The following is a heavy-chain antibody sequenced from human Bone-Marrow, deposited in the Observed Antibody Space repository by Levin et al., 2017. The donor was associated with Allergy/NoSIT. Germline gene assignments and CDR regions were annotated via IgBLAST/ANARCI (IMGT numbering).Heavy chain of an antibody. CDR3: ARGGAIKVRGVMHYYYGMDV. D-gene: IGHD3-10*01. V-gene: IGHV1-2*04. J-gene: IGHJ6*02. Sequence: AASVKVSCKASGYTFTGYYMHWVRQAPGQGLEWMGWINPNSGGTNYAQKLQGWVTMTRDTSISTAYMELSRLRSDDTAVYYCARGGAIKVRGVMHYYYGMDVWGQGTTVTVSS. CDR2: INPNSGGT. CDR1: GYTFTGYY.